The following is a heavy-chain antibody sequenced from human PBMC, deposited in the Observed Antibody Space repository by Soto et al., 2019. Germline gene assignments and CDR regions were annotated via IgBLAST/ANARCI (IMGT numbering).Heavy chain of an antibody. D-gene: IGHD3-22*01. Sequence: GGSLRLSCAGSGFTFSDYYMSWIRQAPGKGLEWVSYISSSGSTIYYADSVKGRFTISRDNAKNSLYLQMNSLRAEDTAVYYCARDRDYYDSSGPGGFDIWGQGTMVTVSS. CDR2: ISSSGSTI. CDR1: GFTFSDYY. CDR3: ARDRDYYDSSGPGGFDI. V-gene: IGHV3-11*01. J-gene: IGHJ3*02.